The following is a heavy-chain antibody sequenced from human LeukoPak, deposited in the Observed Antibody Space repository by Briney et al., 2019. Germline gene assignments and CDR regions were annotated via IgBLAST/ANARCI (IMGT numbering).Heavy chain of an antibody. D-gene: IGHD3-9*01. CDR3: ARGGNDYDILTPHY. V-gene: IGHV1-8*01. CDR2: MNPNSGNT. J-gene: IGHJ4*02. Sequence: GASVKVSCKASGYTFTSYDINWVRQAPGQGLEWMGWMNPNSGNTGYAQKFQGRVTMTRNTSISTAYMELSSLRSEDTAVYYCARGGNDYDILTPHYWGQGTLVTVSS. CDR1: GYTFTSYD.